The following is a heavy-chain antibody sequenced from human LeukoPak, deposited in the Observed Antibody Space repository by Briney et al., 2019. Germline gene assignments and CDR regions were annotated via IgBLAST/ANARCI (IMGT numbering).Heavy chain of an antibody. CDR1: GGSISSSSYY. J-gene: IGHJ4*02. Sequence: PSETLSLTXTVSGGSISSSSYYWGWIRQPPGKGLEWIGSIYYSGSTYYNPSLKSRVTISVDTSKNQFSLKLRFVTAADTAVYYCARPAEIGVGVDYWGQGTLVTVSS. V-gene: IGHV4-39*01. D-gene: IGHD3-3*01. CDR2: IYYSGST. CDR3: ARPAEIGVGVDY.